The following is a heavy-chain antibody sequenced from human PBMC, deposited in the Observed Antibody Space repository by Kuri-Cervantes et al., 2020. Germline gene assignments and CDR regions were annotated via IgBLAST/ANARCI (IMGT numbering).Heavy chain of an antibody. Sequence: ASVKVSCKASGYTFTSYAMHWVRQAPGQRLEWMGWINAGNGNTKYSQKFQGRVTMTRDTSISTAYMELSRLRSDDTAVYYCARAVAAPYYFDYWGQGTLVTVSS. V-gene: IGHV1-3*01. CDR1: GYTFTSYA. CDR3: ARAVAAPYYFDY. J-gene: IGHJ4*02. CDR2: INAGNGNT. D-gene: IGHD6-19*01.